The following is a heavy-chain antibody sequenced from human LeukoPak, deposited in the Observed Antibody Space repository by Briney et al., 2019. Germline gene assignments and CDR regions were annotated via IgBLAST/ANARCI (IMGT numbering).Heavy chain of an antibody. Sequence: SQTLSLTCTVSGGSISSGGYYWSWIRQPPGKGLEWIGYIYYSGSTYYNPSLKSRVTIPVDTSKNQFSLKLSSVTAADTAVYYCARLVATMGEYSSGWYFDYWGQGTLVTVSS. CDR2: IYYSGST. CDR1: GGSISSGGYY. J-gene: IGHJ4*02. D-gene: IGHD6-19*01. V-gene: IGHV4-31*03. CDR3: ARLVATMGEYSSGWYFDY.